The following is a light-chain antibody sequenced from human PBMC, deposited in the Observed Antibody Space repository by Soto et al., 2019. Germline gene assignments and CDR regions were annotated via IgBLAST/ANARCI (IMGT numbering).Light chain of an antibody. CDR2: EAS. Sequence: DIQMTQSPSTLSASVGDRVTITCRASQSISTWLAWYQQKPGKAPTLLIYEASSLESGFPSRFSGSGSGTEFTLTISSLQTDDFATDYWQQYYSYSWTFGQGTKVEIK. J-gene: IGKJ1*01. V-gene: IGKV1-5*03. CDR3: QQYYSYSWT. CDR1: QSISTW.